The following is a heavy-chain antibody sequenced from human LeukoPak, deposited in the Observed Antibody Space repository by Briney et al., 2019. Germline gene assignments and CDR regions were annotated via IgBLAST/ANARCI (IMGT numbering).Heavy chain of an antibody. CDR3: ASHYYDRSGYY. CDR2: INSDGSST. D-gene: IGHD3-22*01. V-gene: IGHV3-74*01. Sequence: GGSLRLSCAGSGFTFSSYWMHWVRQAPGKGLVWVSRINSDGSSTSYGDSVKGRFTISRDNAKNTVYLQMKSLRAEETAVYYCASHYYDRSGYYWGQGTLVTVSS. CDR1: GFTFSSYW. J-gene: IGHJ4*02.